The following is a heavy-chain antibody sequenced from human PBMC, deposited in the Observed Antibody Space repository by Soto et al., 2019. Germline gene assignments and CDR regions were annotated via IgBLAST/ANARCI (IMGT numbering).Heavy chain of an antibody. D-gene: IGHD6-6*01. V-gene: IGHV3-49*03. CDR2: IRSKAYGGTT. CDR1: GFTFGDYA. CDR3: TSHGHSSSIFSFRYYYYYMDV. J-gene: IGHJ6*03. Sequence: GGSLRLSCTASGFTFGDYAMSWFRQAPGKGLEWVGFIRSKAYGGTTEYAASVKGRFTISRDDSKSIAYLQMNSLKTEDTAVYYCTSHGHSSSIFSFRYYYYYMDVWGKGTTVTVSS.